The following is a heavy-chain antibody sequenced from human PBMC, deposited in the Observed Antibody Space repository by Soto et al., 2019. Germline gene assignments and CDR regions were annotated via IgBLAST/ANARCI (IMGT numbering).Heavy chain of an antibody. CDR3: ARARYHTLPDV. Sequence: GSLRLSCAASGFTFSRYAMHWVRQAPDTGLEWVAIISYDGSNEYYTESVKGRVIISRDDSKNTLYLQMNSLRPEDTAVYYCARARYHTLPDVWGQGTTVTVSS. J-gene: IGHJ6*02. CDR2: ISYDGSNE. V-gene: IGHV3-30-3*01. CDR1: GFTFSRYA. D-gene: IGHD3-16*01.